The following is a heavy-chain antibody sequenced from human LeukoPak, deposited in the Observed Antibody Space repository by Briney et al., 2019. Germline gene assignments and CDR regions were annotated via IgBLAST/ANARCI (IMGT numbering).Heavy chain of an antibody. D-gene: IGHD6-13*01. CDR3: ARVQGLAASGAPNYYYYCYMDV. CDR1: GYNFTSYG. Sequence: GSVKVSCQASGYNFTSYGISWVRPAPGHGLEWMGWISAHNGNTNYAQKLPGRVTMTTDTSTSTAYMELRSLASDDTAVYYCARVQGLAASGAPNYYYYCYMDVWGKGTTVTVSS. V-gene: IGHV1-18*01. CDR2: ISAHNGNT. J-gene: IGHJ6*03.